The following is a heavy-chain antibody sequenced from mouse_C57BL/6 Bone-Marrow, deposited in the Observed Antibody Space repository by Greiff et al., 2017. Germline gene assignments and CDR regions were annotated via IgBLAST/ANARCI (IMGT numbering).Heavy chain of an antibody. Sequence: VQLQQSGAELVMPGASVKLSCKASGYTFTSYWMHWVKQRPGQGLEWIGEIDPSDSYTNYNQKFKGKSTLTVDKSSSTAYMQLSSLTSEDSAVYYCARKDYDGDGPYYFDYWGQGTTLTVSS. J-gene: IGHJ2*01. D-gene: IGHD2-4*01. CDR3: ARKDYDGDGPYYFDY. CDR2: IDPSDSYT. CDR1: GYTFTSYW. V-gene: IGHV1-69*01.